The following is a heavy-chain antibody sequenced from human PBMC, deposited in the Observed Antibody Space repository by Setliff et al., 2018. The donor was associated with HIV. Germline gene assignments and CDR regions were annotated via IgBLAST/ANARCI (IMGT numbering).Heavy chain of an antibody. CDR3: ARDHYYGSGTYYRGGSGFDP. CDR1: GYTFTSYY. V-gene: IGHV1-46*01. J-gene: IGHJ5*02. D-gene: IGHD3-10*01. Sequence: ASVKVSCKASGYTFTSYYLNWVRQAPGQGLEWMGIINPSVGTTRYAHKFQGRVTMTRATSTSTVYMELSSLRSEDTAVYYCARDHYYGSGTYYRGGSGFDPWGQGILVTV. CDR2: INPSVGTT.